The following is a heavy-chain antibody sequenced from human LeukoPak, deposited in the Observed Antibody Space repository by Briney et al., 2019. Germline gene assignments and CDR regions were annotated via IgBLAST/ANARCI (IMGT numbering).Heavy chain of an antibody. CDR1: GLTFSSYA. D-gene: IGHD3-22*01. CDR3: AKTLPGGYQTDY. J-gene: IGHJ4*02. CDR2: IGGTGSST. V-gene: IGHV3-23*01. Sequence: HPGGSLRLSCAASGLTFSSYAMSWVRQAPGKGLEWVSAIGGTGSSTYYADSVKGRFTISRDNSKNTLYLQMNSLRAEDTAMYICAKTLPGGYQTDYGGQGTLVTVSS.